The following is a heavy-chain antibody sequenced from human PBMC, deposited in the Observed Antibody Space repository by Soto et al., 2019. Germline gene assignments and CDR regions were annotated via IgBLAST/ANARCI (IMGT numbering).Heavy chain of an antibody. D-gene: IGHD3-9*01. CDR1: GFTFSSYA. CDR2: MGGSGRST. J-gene: IGHJ5*02. V-gene: IGHV3-23*01. CDR3: AKDLLSSDILTAFKVGFDP. Sequence: PGGSLRLSCVASGFTFSSYAMTWVRQAPGKGLEWVSSMGGSGRSTYHTDSVKGRFTISRDNSKNTLYLQMNSLRAEDTAVYYCAKDLLSSDILTAFKVGFDPWGQGTLVTVSS.